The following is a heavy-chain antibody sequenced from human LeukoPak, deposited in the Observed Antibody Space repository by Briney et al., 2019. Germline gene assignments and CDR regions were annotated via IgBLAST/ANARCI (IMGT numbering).Heavy chain of an antibody. V-gene: IGHV1-18*01. J-gene: IGHJ4*02. CDR1: GGTFSSYA. Sequence: GASVKVSCKASGGTFSSYAISWVRQAPGQGLEWMGWISAYNGNTNYAQKLQGRVTMTTDTSTSTAYMELRSLRSDDTAVYYCARGPRDQQEFDYWGQGTLVTVSS. D-gene: IGHD5-24*01. CDR2: ISAYNGNT. CDR3: ARGPRDQQEFDY.